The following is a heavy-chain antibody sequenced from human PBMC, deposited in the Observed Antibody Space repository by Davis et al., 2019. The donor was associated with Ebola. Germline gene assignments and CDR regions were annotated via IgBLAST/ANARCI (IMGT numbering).Heavy chain of an antibody. Sequence: GESLKISCAASGFTVSSNYMSWVRQAPGKGLEWVSSISSSSSYIYYADSVKGRFTISRDNAKNTVYLQMNSLRAEDTAVYYCAKASLRGSDYWGQGTLVTVSS. D-gene: IGHD3-10*01. CDR3: AKASLRGSDY. CDR1: GFTVSSNY. J-gene: IGHJ4*02. CDR2: ISSSSSYI. V-gene: IGHV3-21*06.